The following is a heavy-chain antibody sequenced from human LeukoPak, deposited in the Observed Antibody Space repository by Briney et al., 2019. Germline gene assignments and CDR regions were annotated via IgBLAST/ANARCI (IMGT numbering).Heavy chain of an antibody. CDR2: IRGSGGTT. V-gene: IGHV3-23*01. Sequence: GGYLRLSCAGPGFTFSNCDMSWVRHAPGKGLEWVSSIRGSGGTTYYADVVKGRLNISRHNSKKTLYLQMNSLRAEDTAVYHCAKGFYGSGSSDYWGQGTLVTVSS. CDR3: AKGFYGSGSSDY. J-gene: IGHJ4*02. D-gene: IGHD3-10*01. CDR1: GFTFSNCD.